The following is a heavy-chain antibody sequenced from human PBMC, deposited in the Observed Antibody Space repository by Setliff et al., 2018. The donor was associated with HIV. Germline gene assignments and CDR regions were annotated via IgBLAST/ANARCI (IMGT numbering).Heavy chain of an antibody. CDR3: ARGGRKDLADN. D-gene: IGHD3-16*01. J-gene: IGHJ4*02. Sequence: PSETLSLTCNVSGDSISDYYWTWIRQPPGKGLEWIGYIYYSGSTNYNPSLKSRVTISVDTSKNQFSRKLRALTAADTAIYYCARGGRKDLADNWGQGTQVTVSS. V-gene: IGHV4-59*12. CDR1: GDSISDYY. CDR2: IYYSGST.